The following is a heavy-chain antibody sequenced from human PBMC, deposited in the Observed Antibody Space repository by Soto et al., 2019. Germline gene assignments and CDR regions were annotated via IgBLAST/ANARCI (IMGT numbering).Heavy chain of an antibody. CDR2: TYYRSKWNN. D-gene: IGHD6-13*01. V-gene: IGHV6-1*01. Sequence: SQTLSLTCAISGDSVSSNSAAWNWVRQSPSRGLEWLGRTYYRSKWNNDYAVSVKSRITINPDTSKNQFSLQRNSVTPEDTAVYYCAREGGDSSSWYFAYWGEGTVVTVSS. CDR1: GDSVSSNSAA. CDR3: AREGGDSSSWYFAY. J-gene: IGHJ4*02.